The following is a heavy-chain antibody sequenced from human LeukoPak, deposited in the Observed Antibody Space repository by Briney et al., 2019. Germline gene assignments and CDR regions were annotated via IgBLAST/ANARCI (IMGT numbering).Heavy chain of an antibody. V-gene: IGHV1-18*01. CDR3: AREGSSSSFAFDI. CDR1: GGIFSSYA. CDR2: ISAYNGNT. D-gene: IGHD6-6*01. J-gene: IGHJ3*02. Sequence: ASVKVSCKASGGIFSSYAISWVRQAPGQGLEWMGWISAYNGNTNYAQKLQGRVTMTTDTSTSTAYMELRSLRSDDTAVYYCAREGSSSSFAFDIWGQGTMVTVSS.